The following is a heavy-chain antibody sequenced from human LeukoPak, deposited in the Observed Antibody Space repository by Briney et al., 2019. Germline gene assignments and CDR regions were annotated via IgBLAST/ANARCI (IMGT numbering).Heavy chain of an antibody. CDR2: IKEEGSEK. D-gene: IGHD2-2*01. CDR1: GFTFSSYW. Sequence: GGSLRLSCAVSGFTFSSYWMSWVRQAPGKGLEWVASIKEEGSEKHYMDSVKGRFTISRDNAKNSLYLQMNSLRAEDTAVYYCARGHYQLSWGQGILVTVSS. CDR3: ARGHYQLS. J-gene: IGHJ5*02. V-gene: IGHV3-7*01.